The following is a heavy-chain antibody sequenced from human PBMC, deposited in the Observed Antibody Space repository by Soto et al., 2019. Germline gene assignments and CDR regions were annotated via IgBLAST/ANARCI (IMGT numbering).Heavy chain of an antibody. CDR3: ATVSPPLSLYNF. CDR2: ISYDGARK. V-gene: IGHV3-30*01. D-gene: IGHD2-2*02. CDR1: GFPLSSYA. J-gene: IGHJ4*02. Sequence: QVQLLESGGGVIQPGRSLTLSCAASGFPLSSYAMHWVRQSPGKGLEWVAVISYDGARKNYADSVKGRFSISRNSSENTLYLQMDSLTVEDTAVYYCATVSPPLSLYNFWGQGTLVTVSS.